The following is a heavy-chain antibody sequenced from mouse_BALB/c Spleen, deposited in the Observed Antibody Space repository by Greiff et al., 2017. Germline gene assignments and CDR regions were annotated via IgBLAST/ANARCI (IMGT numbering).Heavy chain of an antibody. CDR3: ARGYYYGLDY. D-gene: IGHD1-1*01. Sequence: DVMLVESGGGLVKLGGSLKLSCAASGFTFSSYYMSWVRQTPEKRLELVAAINSNGGSTYYPDTVKGRFTISRDNANNTLYLQMSSLKSEDTALYYCARGYYYGLDYWGQGTTLTVSS. V-gene: IGHV5-6-2*01. CDR1: GFTFSSYY. CDR2: INSNGGST. J-gene: IGHJ2*01.